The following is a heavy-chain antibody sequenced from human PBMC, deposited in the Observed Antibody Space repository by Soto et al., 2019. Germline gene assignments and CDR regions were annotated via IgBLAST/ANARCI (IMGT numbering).Heavy chain of an antibody. CDR2: INHSGST. V-gene: IGHV4-34*01. D-gene: IGHD1-7*01. Sequence: SETLSLTCAVYGGSFSGYYWSWIRQPPGKGLEWIGEINHSGSTNYNPSLKSRVTISVDTSKNQFSLKLSSVTAADTAVYYCARGAEELRGGAFDIWGQGTMVTVSS. J-gene: IGHJ3*02. CDR1: GGSFSGYY. CDR3: ARGAEELRGGAFDI.